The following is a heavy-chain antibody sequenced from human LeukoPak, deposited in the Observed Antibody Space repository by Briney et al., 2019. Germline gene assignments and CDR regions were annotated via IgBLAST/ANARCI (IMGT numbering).Heavy chain of an antibody. CDR1: GGTFNNYD. Sequence: SVKVSCKASGGTFNNYDVNWVRQAHGQGLEWMGRVIPLLTVTHYAQKFQDRVIITADESTSTAYMELSSLRSEDTAVYYCARDSSDCSSTSCYSWFDPWGQGTLVTVSS. CDR3: ARDSSDCSSTSCYSWFDP. J-gene: IGHJ5*02. CDR2: VIPLLTVT. D-gene: IGHD2-2*01. V-gene: IGHV1-69*04.